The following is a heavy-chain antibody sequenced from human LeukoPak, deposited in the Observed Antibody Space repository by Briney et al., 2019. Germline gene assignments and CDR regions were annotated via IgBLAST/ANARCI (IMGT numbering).Heavy chain of an antibody. CDR3: AKDHYWSIDY. V-gene: IGHV3-74*01. Sequence: PGGSLRLSCAASGFTSSSYGMHWVRQAPGQGLVWVSRIKGDGISTNYADSVKGRFTISRDIAKNTLYLQMNSLRAEDTGVYYCAKDHYWSIDYWGRGTLVTVSS. D-gene: IGHD3-3*01. CDR2: IKGDGIST. CDR1: GFTSSSYG. J-gene: IGHJ4*02.